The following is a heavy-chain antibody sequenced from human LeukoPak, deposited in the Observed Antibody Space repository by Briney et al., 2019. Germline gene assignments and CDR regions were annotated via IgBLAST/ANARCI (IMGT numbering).Heavy chain of an antibody. J-gene: IGHJ5*02. D-gene: IGHD6-13*01. CDR1: GFTFSSYW. Sequence: PGGSLRLSCAASGFTFSSYWMSWVRQAPGKGLEWVANIKQDGSEKYYVDSVKGRFTISRDNAKNSLYLQMNSLRAEDTAVYYCARGEEAAAGIRWFDPWGQGTLVTVSS. CDR2: IKQDGSEK. CDR3: ARGEEAAAGIRWFDP. V-gene: IGHV3-7*01.